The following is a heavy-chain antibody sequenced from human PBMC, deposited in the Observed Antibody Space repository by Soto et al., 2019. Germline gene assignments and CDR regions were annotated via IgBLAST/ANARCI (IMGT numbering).Heavy chain of an antibody. CDR2: IHDTGRT. Sequence: SESLSLTGTVSGDSLSTYYWGWIRQPAGERLEWIGRIHDTGRTNYNPSLKSRVTMSVDTSKNQFSLRVNSVTAADTAVYYCARESVSGTYRFDSWGQGTLVTVSS. CDR1: GDSLSTYY. D-gene: IGHD3-16*02. V-gene: IGHV4-4*07. CDR3: ARESVSGTYRFDS. J-gene: IGHJ4*02.